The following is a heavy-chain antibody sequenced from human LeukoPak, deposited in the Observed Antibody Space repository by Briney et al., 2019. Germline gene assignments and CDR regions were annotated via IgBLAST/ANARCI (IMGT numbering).Heavy chain of an antibody. CDR2: INPNSGGT. CDR1: GYTFTGYY. J-gene: IGHJ5*02. D-gene: IGHD3-3*01. Sequence: ASVKVSCKASGYTFTGYYMHWVRQAPGQGLEWMGWINPNSGGTNYAQKFQGRVTMTRDTSISTAYMELSRLRSDDTAVYYCARFWSGYYFWFAPWGQGTLVTVSS. CDR3: ARFWSGYYFWFAP. V-gene: IGHV1-2*02.